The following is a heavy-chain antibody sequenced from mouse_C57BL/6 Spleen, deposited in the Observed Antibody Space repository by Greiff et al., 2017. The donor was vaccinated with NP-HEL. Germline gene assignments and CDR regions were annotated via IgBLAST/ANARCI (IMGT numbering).Heavy chain of an antibody. CDR1: GYTFTSYW. Sequence: QVQLQQPGAELVKPGASVKLSCKASGYTFTSYWMHWVKQRPGQGLEWIGMIHPNSGSTNYNEKFKSKATLTVDKSSSTAYMQLSSLTSEDSAVYYCARKDYYGSSYPYFDYWGQGTTLTVSS. V-gene: IGHV1-64*01. CDR2: IHPNSGST. CDR3: ARKDYYGSSYPYFDY. D-gene: IGHD1-1*01. J-gene: IGHJ2*01.